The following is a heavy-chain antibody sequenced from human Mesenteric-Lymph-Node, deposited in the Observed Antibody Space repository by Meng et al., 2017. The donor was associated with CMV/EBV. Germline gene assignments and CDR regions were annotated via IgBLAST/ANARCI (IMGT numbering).Heavy chain of an antibody. Sequence: SETLSLTCTVSGGSISGYYWSWIRQPPGKRLEWIGYIYFSGSTNYNPSLKSRVTISVDTSKNQFSLKLSSVTAADTAVYYCASPAGSSSWYEEDAFDIWGQGTMVTVSS. J-gene: IGHJ3*02. CDR1: GGSISGYY. CDR3: ASPAGSSSWYEEDAFDI. D-gene: IGHD6-13*01. CDR2: IYFSGST. V-gene: IGHV4-59*12.